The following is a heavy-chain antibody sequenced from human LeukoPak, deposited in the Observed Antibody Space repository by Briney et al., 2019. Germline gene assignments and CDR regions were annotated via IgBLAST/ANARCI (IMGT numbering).Heavy chain of an antibody. J-gene: IGHJ6*02. CDR2: FDPEDGET. CDR1: GYTFTGYY. Sequence: ASVKVSCKASGYTFTGYYMHWVRQAPGQGLEWMGGFDPEDGETIYAQKFQGRVTMTEDTSTDTAYMELSSLRSEDTAVYYCATVGSDSHGDYYYGMDVWGQGTTVTVSS. CDR3: ATVGSDSHGDYYYGMDV. V-gene: IGHV1-24*01. D-gene: IGHD3-22*01.